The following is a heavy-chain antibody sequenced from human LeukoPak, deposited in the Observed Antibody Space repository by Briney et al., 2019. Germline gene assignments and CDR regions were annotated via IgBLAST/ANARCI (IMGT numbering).Heavy chain of an antibody. Sequence: GASVTVSCTASGGTFSSYAISWVRQAPGQGLEWMGGIIPIFGTANYAQKFQGRVTITADESTSTAYMELSSLRSEDTAVYYCAREDGYNSTPYYWGQGTLVTVSS. V-gene: IGHV1-69*13. CDR1: GGTFSSYA. CDR3: AREDGYNSTPYY. CDR2: IIPIFGTA. D-gene: IGHD5-24*01. J-gene: IGHJ4*02.